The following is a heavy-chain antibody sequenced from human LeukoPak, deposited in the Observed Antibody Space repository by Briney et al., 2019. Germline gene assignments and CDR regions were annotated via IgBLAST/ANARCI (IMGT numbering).Heavy chain of an antibody. D-gene: IGHD3-10*01. CDR1: GGTFSSYA. J-gene: IGHJ4*02. Sequence: SVKVSCKASGGTFSSYAISWVRQAPGQGLEWMGRTIPILGIANYAQKFQGRVTITADKSTSTAYMELSSLRSEDTAVYYCARMIRPYGSGSSFSLYYFDYWGQGTLVTVSS. CDR3: ARMIRPYGSGSSFSLYYFDY. V-gene: IGHV1-69*04. CDR2: TIPILGIA.